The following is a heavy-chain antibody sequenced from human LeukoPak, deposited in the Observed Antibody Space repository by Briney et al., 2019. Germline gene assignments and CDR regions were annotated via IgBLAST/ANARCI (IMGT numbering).Heavy chain of an antibody. J-gene: IGHJ4*02. Sequence: GGSLRLSCAASGFTFSDYWMSWVRQAPGKGLEWVANIKQDGTEKYYVDSVKGRFTISRDNAKNSLYLHMNSLRVEDTAVYYCARTTDWGQGTLVTVSS. D-gene: IGHD4-17*01. V-gene: IGHV3-7*01. CDR1: GFTFSDYW. CDR3: ARTTD. CDR2: IKQDGTEK.